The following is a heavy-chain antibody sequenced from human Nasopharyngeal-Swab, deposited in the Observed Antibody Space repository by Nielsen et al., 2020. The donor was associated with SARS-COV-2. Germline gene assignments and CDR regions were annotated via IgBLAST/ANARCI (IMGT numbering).Heavy chain of an antibody. Sequence: GGSLRLSCAASGFTFSAFWMSWVRQAPGRGLEWVANIKEDGNEQYYADSVKGRVTISRDNGKNSLFLKMNSLRADDTDIYYCFICHYMDSLGKGTAVSVSS. D-gene: IGHD3-3*02. CDR3: FICHYMDS. J-gene: IGHJ6*03. CDR2: IKEDGNEQ. V-gene: IGHV3-7*01. CDR1: GFTFSAFW.